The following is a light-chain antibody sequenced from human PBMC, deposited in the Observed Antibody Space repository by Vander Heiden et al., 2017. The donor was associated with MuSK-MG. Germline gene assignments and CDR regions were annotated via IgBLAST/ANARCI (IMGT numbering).Light chain of an antibody. V-gene: IGLV2-11*01. J-gene: IGLJ1*01. Sequence: SALTQPRSAPGSPGASVTISCTGTSSDVGGYNYVSWYQQQQGKAPKVMIYDDSKRPAGGPDRFSGSKSGSTAALTISGRQAEEEADYYCCSYAGSYTYVFGAGTKVTVL. CDR3: CSYAGSYTYV. CDR2: DDS. CDR1: SSDVGGYNY.